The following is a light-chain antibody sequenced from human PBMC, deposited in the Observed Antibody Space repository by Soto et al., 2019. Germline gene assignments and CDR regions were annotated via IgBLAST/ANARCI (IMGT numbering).Light chain of an antibody. Sequence: DIQMTQSPXSLSASVGDRVTITCQASQGITNYLNWYPQKPGKAPKLLIYGASNLETGVPSRFSGSGPGTDFTFPISILQPEDIATYFCQQYDSVFTFGQGTRLEI. CDR1: QGITNY. CDR2: GAS. V-gene: IGKV1-33*01. J-gene: IGKJ5*01. CDR3: QQYDSVFT.